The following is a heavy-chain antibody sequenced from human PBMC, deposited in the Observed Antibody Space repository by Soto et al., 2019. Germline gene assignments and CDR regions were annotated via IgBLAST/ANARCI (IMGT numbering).Heavy chain of an antibody. D-gene: IGHD3-22*01. V-gene: IGHV3-74*01. CDR2: INSDGSST. J-gene: IGHJ4*02. CDR3: AKNPGYYYDSTGYHFDY. CDR1: GFTFSSYW. Sequence: PGGSLRLSCAASGFTFSSYWMHWVRQAPGKGLVWVSRINSDGSSTYYADSVKGRFTISRDNAKNTLYLQMNSLRAEDTAVYYCAKNPGYYYDSTGYHFDYWGQGTLVTVSS.